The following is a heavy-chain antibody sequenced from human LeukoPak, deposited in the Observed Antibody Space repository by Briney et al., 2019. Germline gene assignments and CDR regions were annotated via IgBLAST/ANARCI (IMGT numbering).Heavy chain of an antibody. V-gene: IGHV3-23*01. CDR3: ARDRLLEDREYNYYYYMDV. Sequence: GGSLRLSCAASGFTFGSYGMHWVRQAPGKGLEWVAGISGSGDSTDYADSVKGRFTISRDNSKNSLYLQMNSLRVEDTAVYYCARDRLLEDREYNYYYYMDVWGKGTTVTVSS. CDR2: ISGSGDST. CDR1: GFTFGSYG. D-gene: IGHD3-3*01. J-gene: IGHJ6*03.